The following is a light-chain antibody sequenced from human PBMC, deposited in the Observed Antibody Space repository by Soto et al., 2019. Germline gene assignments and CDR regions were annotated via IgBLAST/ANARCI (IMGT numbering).Light chain of an antibody. CDR1: KSVSSSY. CDR3: QLYYSLPPLK. J-gene: IGKJ4*01. V-gene: IGKV3-20*01. CDR2: GAS. Sequence: EIVLTQSPGTLSWSPGERATLSCRASKSVSSSYLAWYQQKPGQAPRLLISGASSRATGIPDRFSGSKSGTAFTLTISRRVAEEFAVNYCQLYYSLPPLKFGGGKKVEIK.